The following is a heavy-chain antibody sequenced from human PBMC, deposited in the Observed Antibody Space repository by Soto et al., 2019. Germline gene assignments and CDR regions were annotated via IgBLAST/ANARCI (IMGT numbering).Heavy chain of an antibody. CDR3: ARDTTRQYCSGGSCYWLY. V-gene: IGHV1-18*01. D-gene: IGHD2-15*01. CDR2: ISAYNGNT. CDR1: GYTFTSYG. Sequence: ASVKVSCKASGYTFTSYGISWVRQAPGQGLEWMGWISAYNGNTNYAQKLQGRVTMTTDTSTSTAYMELRSLRSDDTAVYYFARDTTRQYCSGGSCYWLYWGQGTLVTVSS. J-gene: IGHJ4*02.